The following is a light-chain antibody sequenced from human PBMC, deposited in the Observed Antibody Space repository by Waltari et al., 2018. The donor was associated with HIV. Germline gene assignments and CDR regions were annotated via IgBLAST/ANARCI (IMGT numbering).Light chain of an antibody. CDR3: AAWGNSLSLL. V-gene: IGLV1-47*01. CDR2: RNN. J-gene: IGLJ2*01. Sequence: QSVLTPPPSASGTPGQRLTSSCSASSSNIGSNYVYWYQQLPGTAPKLLLYRNNQRPSGVPDRFSGSKSGTSASLAISGLRSEDEADYYCAAWGNSLSLLFGGGTKLTVL. CDR1: SSNIGSNY.